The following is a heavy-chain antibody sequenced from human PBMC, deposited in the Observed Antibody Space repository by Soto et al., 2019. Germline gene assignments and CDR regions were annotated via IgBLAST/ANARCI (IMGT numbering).Heavy chain of an antibody. Sequence: EVQLVESGGGLVQPGGYLRVSCAASGFTFGSYWMNWVRQAPGKGLVWVSRIDSDGSSTTYAASVKGRFTTSRDNAKNTLYLQMSSLRVEDTAVYYCARGRPYGMDVWGQGTTVTVSS. V-gene: IGHV3-74*01. CDR1: GFTFGSYW. CDR2: IDSDGSST. CDR3: ARGRPYGMDV. J-gene: IGHJ6*02.